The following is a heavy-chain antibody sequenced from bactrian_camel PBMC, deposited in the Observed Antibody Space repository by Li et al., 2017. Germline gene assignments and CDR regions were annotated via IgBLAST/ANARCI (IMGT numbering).Heavy chain of an antibody. J-gene: IGHJ4*01. D-gene: IGHD3*01. V-gene: IGHV3S1*01. Sequence: QVQLVESGGGLVQPGGSLRLSCAASGFGISRFAMNWVRQAPGKGLEWVSWMHAGGSRTLYADSVKGRFTISRDTAKNTLYLQLNSLKTEDTAMYYCAKDRSPNDGTAVFDYWGQGTQVTVS. CDR2: MHAGGSRT. CDR1: GFGISRFA. CDR3: AKDRSPNDGTAVFDY.